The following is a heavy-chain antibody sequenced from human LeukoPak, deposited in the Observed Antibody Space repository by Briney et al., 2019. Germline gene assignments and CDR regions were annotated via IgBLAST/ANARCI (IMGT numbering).Heavy chain of an antibody. J-gene: IGHJ4*02. CDR3: ARDGFVGAADY. CDR2: IKQDGSEQ. CDR1: GFTFSSYE. D-gene: IGHD6-13*01. V-gene: IGHV3-7*01. Sequence: RAGGSLRLSCAASGFTFSSYEMNWVRQAPGKGLEWVANIKQDGSEQHYVDSVRGRFTISRDNAKNSLYLQMNSLRVEDTAVYYCARDGFVGAADYWGQGTLVTVSS.